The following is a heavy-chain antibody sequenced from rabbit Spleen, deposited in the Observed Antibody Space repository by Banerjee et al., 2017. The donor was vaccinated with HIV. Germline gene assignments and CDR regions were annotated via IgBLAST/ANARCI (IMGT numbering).Heavy chain of an antibody. CDR3: ARSTYGYDDYADLYYAAMDL. D-gene: IGHD6-1*01. CDR2: IYAGSRGYT. J-gene: IGHJ6*01. Sequence: QEQLEESGGDLVKPEGSLTLTCTASGFSFSSSYWMSWVRQAPGKGLEWIACIYAGSRGYTYYANWAKGRFTISKTSSTTVTLQMTSLTEADTATYFCARSTYGYDDYADLYYAAMDLWGQGTLVTVS. CDR1: GFSFSSSYW. V-gene: IGHV1S45*01.